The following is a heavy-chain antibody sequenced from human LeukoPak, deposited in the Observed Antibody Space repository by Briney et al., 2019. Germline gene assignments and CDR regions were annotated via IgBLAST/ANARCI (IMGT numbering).Heavy chain of an antibody. V-gene: IGHV4-4*07. J-gene: IGHJ4*02. CDR2: IYTSGST. D-gene: IGHD3-22*01. CDR3: ARNYYDSSGYYYYFDY. CDR1: GGSISSYY. Sequence: SETLSLTCTVSGGSISSYYWSWIRQPAGKGLEWIGRIYTSGSTNYNPSLKSRVTMSVDTSKNQFSLKLSSVTAADTAVYYCARNYYDSSGYYYYFDYWGQGTLVTVSS.